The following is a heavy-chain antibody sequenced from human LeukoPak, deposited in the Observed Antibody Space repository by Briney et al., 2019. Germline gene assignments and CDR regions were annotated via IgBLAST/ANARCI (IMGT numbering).Heavy chain of an antibody. CDR2: INPNSGGT. D-gene: IGHD3-3*01. CDR1: GYTFTGYY. V-gene: IGHV1-2*02. CDR3: ASSRLPIFGVATTTAYYFDY. J-gene: IGHJ4*02. Sequence: ASVKVSCKASGYTFTGYYMHWVRQAPGQGLEWMGWINPNSGGTNYAQKFQGRVTMTRDTSISTAYMELSRLRSDDTAVYYCASSRLPIFGVATTTAYYFDYWGQGTLVTVSS.